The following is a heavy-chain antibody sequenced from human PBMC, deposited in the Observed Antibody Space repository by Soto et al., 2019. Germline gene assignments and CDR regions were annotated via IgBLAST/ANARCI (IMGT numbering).Heavy chain of an antibody. J-gene: IGHJ2*01. V-gene: IGHV3-53*05. CDR1: GFTVSNNY. CDR2: IYSGGST. CDR3: ARDPLWGTAMVLWYFDL. Sequence: GGSLRLSCAASGFTVSNNYMTWVRQAPGKGLEWVSIIYSGGSTSYTDSVKGRFTISRDNSKNTLYLQMNSLRAEDTAVYYCARDPLWGTAMVLWYFDLWGRGTLVTVS. D-gene: IGHD5-18*01.